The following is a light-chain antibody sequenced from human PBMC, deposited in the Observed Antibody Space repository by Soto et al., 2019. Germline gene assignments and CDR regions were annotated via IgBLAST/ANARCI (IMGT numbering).Light chain of an antibody. CDR3: QQYGSSPGT. CDR2: GAS. Sequence: IVLTQSPGTLSLSPWERATLSCRASQSVSSSYLAWYQQKPGQAPRLLIYGASSRATGIPDRFSGSGSGTDFTLTISRLEPEDSAVYYCQQYGSSPGTFGPGTKVDIK. V-gene: IGKV3-20*01. CDR1: QSVSSSY. J-gene: IGKJ1*01.